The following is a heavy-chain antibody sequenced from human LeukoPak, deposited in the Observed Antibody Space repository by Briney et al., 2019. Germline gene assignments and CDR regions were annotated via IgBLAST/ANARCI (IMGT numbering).Heavy chain of an antibody. Sequence: SETLSLTCTVSGGSISSYYWSWIRQPPGKGLEWIGEINHSGSTNYIPSLKSRVTISVDTSKNQFSLKLSSVTAAHTAVYYCALRPITMVRALGYWGQGTLVTVSS. D-gene: IGHD3-10*01. J-gene: IGHJ4*02. V-gene: IGHV4-34*01. CDR1: GGSISSYY. CDR3: ALRPITMVRALGY. CDR2: INHSGST.